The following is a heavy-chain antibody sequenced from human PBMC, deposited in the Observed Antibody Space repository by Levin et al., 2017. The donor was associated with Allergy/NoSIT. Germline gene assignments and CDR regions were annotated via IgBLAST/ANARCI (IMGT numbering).Heavy chain of an antibody. CDR3: ARQFGYNWNYFFDY. Sequence: SQTLSLTCTVSGGSISRHYWSWIRQPPGKGLEWIGDIYYSDTTSYNPSLKSRVTLSANTSKSQFSLTLTSVTAADTAVYYCARQFGYNWNYFFDYWGQGTLVTVSS. CDR1: GGSISRHY. J-gene: IGHJ4*02. D-gene: IGHD1-7*01. V-gene: IGHV4-59*08. CDR2: IYYSDTT.